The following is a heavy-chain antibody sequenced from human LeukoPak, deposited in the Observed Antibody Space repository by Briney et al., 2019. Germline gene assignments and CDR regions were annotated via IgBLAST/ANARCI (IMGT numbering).Heavy chain of an antibody. J-gene: IGHJ4*02. Sequence: ASVKVSCKASGYTFTTYDINWVRQATGQGLEWMGWMNPNSANTGYAQKFQGRVTITRNTSISAAYMELNSLRSDDTAVYYCARARLVRGPVTPLYYFDYWGQGVLVTVSS. CDR1: GYTFTTYD. CDR2: MNPNSANT. CDR3: ARARLVRGPVTPLYYFDY. V-gene: IGHV1-8*01. D-gene: IGHD2-8*02.